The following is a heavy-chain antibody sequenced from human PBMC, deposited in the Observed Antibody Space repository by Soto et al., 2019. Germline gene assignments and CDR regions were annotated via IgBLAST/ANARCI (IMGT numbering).Heavy chain of an antibody. Sequence: QVQLVQSGAEVKKPGASVKVSCKASGYTFTSYGISWVRQAPGQGLEWMGWISAYNGNTNYAQKLQGRVNMTTDTSPSTAYMELRSLRSDDTAVYYCASSSLELRFLEWLPTPPDYWGQGTLVTVSS. CDR1: GYTFTSYG. CDR3: ASSSLELRFLEWLPTPPDY. J-gene: IGHJ4*02. D-gene: IGHD3-3*01. V-gene: IGHV1-18*01. CDR2: ISAYNGNT.